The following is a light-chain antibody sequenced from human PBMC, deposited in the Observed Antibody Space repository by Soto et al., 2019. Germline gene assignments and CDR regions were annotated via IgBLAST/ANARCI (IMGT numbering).Light chain of an antibody. V-gene: IGLV1-47*01. J-gene: IGLJ1*01. CDR1: SSSIGSNY. CDR2: RNN. CDR3: AARDDSLYV. Sequence: QSVLTQPPSASGTPGQRVTISCSGSSSSIGSNYVYWYQHLPGTAPKLLIYRNNQRPSGVPDRFSGSKSGTSASPAISGLRSDDEADYYCAARDDSLYVFGTGTKLTVL.